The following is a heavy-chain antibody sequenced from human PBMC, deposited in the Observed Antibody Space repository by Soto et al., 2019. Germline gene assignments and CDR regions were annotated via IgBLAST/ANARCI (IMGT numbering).Heavy chain of an antibody. D-gene: IGHD2-15*01. CDR3: ASCRYCSRGTCYSLPFDY. CDR2: IKQDGSEK. CDR1: GFTFSTYW. Sequence: GGSLRLSCAASGFTFSTYWMSWVRQAPGKGLEWAANIKQDGSEKYYVDSVKGRFTISRDNAKNSLYLQMNSLRAEDTAVYYCASCRYCSRGTCYSLPFDYWGQGTPVTVSS. V-gene: IGHV3-7*03. J-gene: IGHJ4*02.